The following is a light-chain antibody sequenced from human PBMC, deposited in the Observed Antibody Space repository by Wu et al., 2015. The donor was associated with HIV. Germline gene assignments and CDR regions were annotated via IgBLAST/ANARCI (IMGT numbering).Light chain of an antibody. Sequence: ETLMTQSPVTLSVSPGDRATLSCRASQSVGNNLAWYQQKSGQAPRLLIYGASTRSTGVPARFSGSGSGTEFTLTISSLQSEDLAIYYCQQYNYWLYSFGRGPRLEIK. CDR2: GAS. CDR1: QSVGNN. V-gene: IGKV3-15*01. CDR3: QQYNYWLYS. J-gene: IGKJ2*01.